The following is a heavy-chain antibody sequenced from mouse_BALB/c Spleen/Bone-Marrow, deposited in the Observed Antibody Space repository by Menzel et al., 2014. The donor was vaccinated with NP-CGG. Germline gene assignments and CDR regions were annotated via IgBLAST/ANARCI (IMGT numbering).Heavy chain of an antibody. CDR3: TRYYGYYAMDY. CDR2: IYPGSGST. V-gene: IGHV1S22*01. Sequence: LQQSGSELVRPGASVKLSCKASGYTFTSYGMHWVKQRPGQGLEWIGNIYPGSGSTNYDEKFKSKATLTVDTSSSTAYMQLSSLTSEDSAVYYCTRYYGYYAMDYWGQGTSVTVSS. D-gene: IGHD1-2*01. CDR1: GYTFTSYG. J-gene: IGHJ4*01.